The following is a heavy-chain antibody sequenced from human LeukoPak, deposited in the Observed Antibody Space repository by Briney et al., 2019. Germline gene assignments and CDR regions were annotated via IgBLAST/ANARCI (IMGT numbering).Heavy chain of an antibody. D-gene: IGHD1-7*01. CDR3: ARDRGGTTCPDY. V-gene: IGHV4-34*01. CDR1: GGSFSGYY. CDR2: INHSGST. J-gene: IGHJ4*02. Sequence: NPSETLSLTCAVYGGSFSGYYWSWIRQPPGKGLEWIGEINHSGSTNYNPSLKSRVTISVDTSKNQFSLKLSSVTAADTAVYYCARDRGGTTCPDYWGQGTLVTVSS.